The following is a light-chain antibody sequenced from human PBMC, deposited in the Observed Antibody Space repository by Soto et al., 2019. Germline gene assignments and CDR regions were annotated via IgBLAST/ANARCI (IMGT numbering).Light chain of an antibody. CDR3: QQYNNWPPIN. CDR1: QSVSSN. J-gene: IGKJ5*01. V-gene: IGKV3-15*01. CDR2: GAS. Sequence: VMKHSPATPAVSPVYRANLPWRGSQSVSSNLAWYQQKPGQAPRLLIYGASTRATGIPARFSGSGSGTEFTLTIRSLQSEDFAVYYCQQYNNWPPINCGQGKRREI.